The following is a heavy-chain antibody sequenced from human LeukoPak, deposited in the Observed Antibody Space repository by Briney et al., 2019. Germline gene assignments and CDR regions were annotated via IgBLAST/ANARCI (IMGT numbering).Heavy chain of an antibody. V-gene: IGHV4-39*01. CDR3: ARHVFRNWFDP. Sequence: SETLSLTCTVSGGSISSSSYYWGWIRQPPGKGLEWIGSMYYSGSTYYNPSLKSRVTISVDTSKNQFSLKLSSVTAADTAVYYCARHVFRNWFDPWGQGTLVTVSS. J-gene: IGHJ5*02. D-gene: IGHD2-8*01. CDR1: GGSISSSSYY. CDR2: MYYSGST.